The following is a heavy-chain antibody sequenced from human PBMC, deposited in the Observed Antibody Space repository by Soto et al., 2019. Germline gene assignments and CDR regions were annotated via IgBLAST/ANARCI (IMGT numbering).Heavy chain of an antibody. Sequence: SETLSLTCAGSGGSIISGGYSWSWILQPPGKGLEWIGYIYHSGSTYYNPSLKSRVTISVDRSKNQFSLKLSSVTAADTAVYYCARGRYYYGSGDYMDVWGQGTTVTVSS. CDR3: ARGRYYYGSGDYMDV. V-gene: IGHV4-30-2*01. CDR1: GGSIISGGYS. CDR2: IYHSGST. D-gene: IGHD3-10*01. J-gene: IGHJ6*02.